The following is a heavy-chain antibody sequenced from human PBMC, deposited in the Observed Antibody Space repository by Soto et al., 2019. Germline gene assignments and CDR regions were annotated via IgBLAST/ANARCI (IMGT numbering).Heavy chain of an antibody. CDR1: GYTFTSYG. J-gene: IGHJ6*03. CDR2: ISAYNGNT. V-gene: IGHV1-18*01. CDR3: AREVVNPTPHRYYYYYFMDG. D-gene: IGHD3-22*01. Sequence: GASVKVSCKASGYTFTSYGISWVRQAPGQGLEWMGWISAYNGNTNYAQKLQGRVTMTTDTSTSTAYMELRSLRSDDTAVYYCAREVVNPTPHRYYYYYFMDGWGKGTTGTVSS.